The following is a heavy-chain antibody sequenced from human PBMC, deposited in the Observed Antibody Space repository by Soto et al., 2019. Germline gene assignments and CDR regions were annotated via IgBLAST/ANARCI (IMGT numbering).Heavy chain of an antibody. D-gene: IGHD6-19*01. CDR2: MIPNSGTT. CDR3: ARDTGATVAGTFDY. V-gene: IGHV1-8*02. J-gene: IGHJ4*02. Sequence: ASVKVSCKASGGTFSSYAISWVRQAPGQGLEWMGGMIPNSGTTSYAQKFQGRVTMTRNTSISTAYMELNSLRAEDTAIYYCARDTGATVAGTFDYWGQGTLVTVSS. CDR1: GGTFSSYA.